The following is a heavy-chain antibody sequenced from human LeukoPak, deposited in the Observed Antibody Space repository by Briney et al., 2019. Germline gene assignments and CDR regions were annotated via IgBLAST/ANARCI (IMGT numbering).Heavy chain of an antibody. CDR2: IKQDGSTK. D-gene: IGHD1-26*01. CDR3: ARDTDGSLDY. J-gene: IGHJ4*02. CDR1: VFTFSNSW. V-gene: IGHV3-7*01. Sequence: GGSLRLSCAASVFTFSNSWMAWVRQAPGKGLEWVANIKQDGSTKHYAESLKGRFTISRDNPKSSVYVQMNSLRADDTAVYYCARDTDGSLDYWGQGILVTVAS.